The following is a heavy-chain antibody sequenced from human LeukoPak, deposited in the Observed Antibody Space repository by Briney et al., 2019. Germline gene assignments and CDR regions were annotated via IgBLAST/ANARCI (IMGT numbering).Heavy chain of an antibody. CDR3: AKARDFWSGYQDY. D-gene: IGHD3-3*01. Sequence: GGSLRLSCAASGFTFSSYAMSWGRQAPGKGLEWVSAISGSGGSTNYADSVKGRFTISRDNSKNTLYLQMNSLRAEDTAVYYCAKARDFWSGYQDYWGQGTLVTVSS. CDR1: GFTFSSYA. J-gene: IGHJ4*02. CDR2: ISGSGGST. V-gene: IGHV3-23*01.